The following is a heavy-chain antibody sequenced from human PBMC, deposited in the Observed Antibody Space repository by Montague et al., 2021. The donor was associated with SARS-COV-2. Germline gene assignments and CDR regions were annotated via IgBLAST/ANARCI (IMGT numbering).Heavy chain of an antibody. CDR3: AREKRHYCSSTSCYDNYYYYYGMDV. D-gene: IGHD2-2*01. CDR1: GGSISSGGYY. CDR2: IYYSGST. V-gene: IGHV4-31*03. Sequence: TLSLTCTVSGGSISSGGYYWSWIRQRPGKGLEWIGYIYYSGSTYYNPSLKSRVTISVDTSKNQFPLKLSSVTAADTAVYYCAREKRHYCSSTSCYDNYYYYYGMDVWGQGTTVTVSS. J-gene: IGHJ6*02.